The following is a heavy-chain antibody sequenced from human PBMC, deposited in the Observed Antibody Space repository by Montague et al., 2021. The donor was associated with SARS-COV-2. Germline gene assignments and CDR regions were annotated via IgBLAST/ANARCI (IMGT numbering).Heavy chain of an antibody. D-gene: IGHD3-22*01. Sequence: SLRLSCETSEFTFSSHWMSWVRQAPGKGLEWVANINPDGSERYYVDSVKGRFTISRDNAQNSLYLQMNSLRAEDTAVYYCAREGYYYEGYFDNWGQGTLVTVSS. J-gene: IGHJ4*02. CDR3: AREGYYYEGYFDN. CDR1: EFTFSSHW. CDR2: INPDGSER. V-gene: IGHV3-7*01.